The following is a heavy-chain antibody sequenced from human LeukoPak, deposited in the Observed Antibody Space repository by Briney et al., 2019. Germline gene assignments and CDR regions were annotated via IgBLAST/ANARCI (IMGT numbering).Heavy chain of an antibody. Sequence: SETLSLTCTVSGGSISSYYWSWIRQPPGRGLEWIGYIYYSGSTNYNPSLKSRVTISVDTSKNQLYLKLGTVTAADTAVYYCSRVAYYISGSYFYCGQGTLFTVSS. CDR2: IYYSGST. V-gene: IGHV4-59*01. CDR1: GGSISSYY. J-gene: IGHJ4*02. CDR3: SRVAYYISGSYFY. D-gene: IGHD3-10*01.